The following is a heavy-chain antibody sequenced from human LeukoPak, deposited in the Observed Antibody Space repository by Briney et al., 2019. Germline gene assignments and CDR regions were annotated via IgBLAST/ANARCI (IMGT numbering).Heavy chain of an antibody. CDR1: GFTFSDYY. Sequence: GGSLRLSCAASGFTFSDYYMSWIRQAPGKGLEWVSYISSSGSTIYYADSVKGRFTISRDNAKNSLYLQMNSLRAEDTTVYYCARLPSLDAFDIWGQGTMVTVSS. J-gene: IGHJ3*02. CDR2: ISSSGSTI. V-gene: IGHV3-11*04. CDR3: ARLPSLDAFDI.